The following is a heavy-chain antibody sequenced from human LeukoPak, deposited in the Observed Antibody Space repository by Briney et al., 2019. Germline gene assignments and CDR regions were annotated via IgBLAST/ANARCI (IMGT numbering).Heavy chain of an antibody. CDR2: IYYSGST. J-gene: IGHJ6*03. CDR1: GGSISSSSYY. V-gene: IGHV4-39*07. D-gene: IGHD3-10*01. Sequence: PSETLSLTCTVSGGSISSSSYYWGWIRQPPGKGLEWIGSIYYSGSTYYNPSLKSRVTISVDTSKNQFSLKLSSVTAADTAVYYCARVGGGGSGYYYYYMDVWGKGTTVTVSS. CDR3: ARVGGGGSGYYYYYMDV.